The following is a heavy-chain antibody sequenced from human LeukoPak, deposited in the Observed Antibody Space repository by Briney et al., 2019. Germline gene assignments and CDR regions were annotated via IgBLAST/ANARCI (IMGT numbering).Heavy chain of an antibody. J-gene: IGHJ4*02. CDR3: ARDQGITFGGVIPDFDY. D-gene: IGHD3-16*02. CDR1: GYTFTGYY. Sequence: GASVKVSCKASGYTFTGYYMHWVRQAPGQGLEWMGWINPNSGGTNYAQKFQGRVTMTRDTSISTAYMELSRLRSDDTAVYYCARDQGITFGGVIPDFDYWGQGTLVTVSS. V-gene: IGHV1-2*02. CDR2: INPNSGGT.